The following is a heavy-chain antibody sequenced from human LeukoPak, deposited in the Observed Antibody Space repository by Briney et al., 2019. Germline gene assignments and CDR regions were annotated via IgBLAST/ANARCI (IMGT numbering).Heavy chain of an antibody. V-gene: IGHV3-7*03. CDR3: VRDKLTGASRLDY. J-gene: IGHJ4*02. D-gene: IGHD7-27*01. CDR1: GFTFSNYW. CDR2: IKQDGSEI. Sequence: GGSLRLSCAASGFTFSNYWMSWVRQAPGKELEWVANIKQDGSEIYYVDSVKGRFTISRDNAKNSLYLQMNSLRAEDTAEYYCVRDKLTGASRLDYWGQGTLLTVSS.